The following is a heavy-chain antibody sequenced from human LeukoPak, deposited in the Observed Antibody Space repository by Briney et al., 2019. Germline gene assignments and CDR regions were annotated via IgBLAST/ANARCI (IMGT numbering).Heavy chain of an antibody. V-gene: IGHV1-69*13. Sequence: GASVKVSCKASGGTFSSYAISWVRQAPGQGLEWMGGIIPIFGTANYAQKFQGRVTITADESTSTAYMELSSLRSEDTAVYYCARAREAYYYDSSGYPPFDYWGQGTLVTVSS. CDR1: GGTFSSYA. J-gene: IGHJ4*02. CDR2: IIPIFGTA. D-gene: IGHD3-22*01. CDR3: ARAREAYYYDSSGYPPFDY.